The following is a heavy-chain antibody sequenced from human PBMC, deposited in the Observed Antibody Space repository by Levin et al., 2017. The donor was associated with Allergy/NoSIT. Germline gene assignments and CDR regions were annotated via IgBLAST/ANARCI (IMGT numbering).Heavy chain of an antibody. D-gene: IGHD3-9*01. CDR1: GGSISSYY. J-gene: IGHJ3*02. CDR3: ARGAPYYDILTGYPTGVDAFDI. V-gene: IGHV4-59*01. CDR2: IYYSGST. Sequence: SETLSLTCTVSGGSISSYYWSWIRQPPGKGLEWIGYIYYSGSTNYNPSLKSRVTISVDTSKNQFSLKLSSVTAADTAVYYCARGAPYYDILTGYPTGVDAFDIWGQGTMVTVSS.